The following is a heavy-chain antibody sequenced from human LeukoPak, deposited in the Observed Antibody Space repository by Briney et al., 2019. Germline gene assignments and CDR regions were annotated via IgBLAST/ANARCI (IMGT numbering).Heavy chain of an antibody. Sequence: SETLSLTCAVYGGSFSGYYWSWIRQPPGKGLEWIGEINHSGSTNYNPSLKSRVTISVDTSKNQFSLKLTSVTAADMAVYYCARGIGSGYTDDWGHGTLVTVSS. CDR2: INHSGST. CDR3: ARGIGSGYTDD. D-gene: IGHD3-22*01. V-gene: IGHV4-34*01. CDR1: GGSFSGYY. J-gene: IGHJ4*01.